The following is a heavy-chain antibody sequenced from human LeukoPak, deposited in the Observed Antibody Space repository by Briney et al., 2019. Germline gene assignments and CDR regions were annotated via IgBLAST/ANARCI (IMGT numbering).Heavy chain of an antibody. J-gene: IGHJ6*02. D-gene: IGHD3-10*01. Sequence: GASVKVSCKASGYTFTSYDINWVRQATGQGLEWIGWMNPNSGNTGYAQKFQGRVTMTRNTSISTAYMELSSLRSEDTAVYYCARDTMVRGVITGVYYYYGMDVWGQGTTVTVSS. CDR3: ARDTMVRGVITGVYYYYGMDV. CDR2: MNPNSGNT. V-gene: IGHV1-8*01. CDR1: GYTFTSYD.